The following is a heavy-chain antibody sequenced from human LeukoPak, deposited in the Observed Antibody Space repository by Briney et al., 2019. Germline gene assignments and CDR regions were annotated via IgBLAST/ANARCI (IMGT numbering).Heavy chain of an antibody. CDR1: GGSISSGGYY. D-gene: IGHD3-22*01. V-gene: IGHV4-31*03. J-gene: IGHJ4*02. Sequence: SETLSLTCTVSGGSISSGGYYWSWIRQHPGKGLEWIGYIYYSGSTYYNPSLNSRVTISGDTSKNQFSLKLSSVTAAETAVYYCARVYDGSGYYHDYWGQGTLVTVSS. CDR3: ARVYDGSGYYHDY. CDR2: IYYSGST.